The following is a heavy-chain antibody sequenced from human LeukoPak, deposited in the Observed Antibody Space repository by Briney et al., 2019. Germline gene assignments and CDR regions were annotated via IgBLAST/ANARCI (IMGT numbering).Heavy chain of an antibody. CDR1: GYTFTSYG. J-gene: IGHJ4*02. V-gene: IGHV1-18*01. CDR3: ARAAYYYGSGSYYHDY. D-gene: IGHD3-10*01. CDR2: ISAYNGNT. Sequence: ASVKVSCKASGYTFTSYGISWVRQAPGQGLEWMGWISAYNGNTNYAQKLQGRVTMTTDTSTSTAYMELRSLRSEDTAVYYCARAAYYYGSGSYYHDYWGQGTLVTVSS.